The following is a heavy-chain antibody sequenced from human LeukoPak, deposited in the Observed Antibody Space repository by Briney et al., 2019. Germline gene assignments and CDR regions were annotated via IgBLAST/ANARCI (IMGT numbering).Heavy chain of an antibody. CDR1: GGSISSYY. CDR2: IYYSGST. Sequence: SETLSLTCTVSGGSISSYYWSWIRQPPGKGLEWIGYIYYSGSTNYNPSLKSRVTMSVDTSKNQFSLKLSSVTAADTAVYYCARDPDASGAGYWGQGTLVTVSS. D-gene: IGHD3-10*01. V-gene: IGHV4-59*01. J-gene: IGHJ4*02. CDR3: ARDPDASGAGY.